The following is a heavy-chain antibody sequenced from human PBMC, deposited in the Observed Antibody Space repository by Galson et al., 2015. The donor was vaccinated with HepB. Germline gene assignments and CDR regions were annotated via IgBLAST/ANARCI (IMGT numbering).Heavy chain of an antibody. CDR1: GDSVSSNSAV. CDR2: TYYRSKWYN. J-gene: IGHJ4*02. V-gene: IGHV6-1*01. D-gene: IGHD1-14*01. CDR3: GRVSQPFTRYGRFDY. Sequence: CAISGDSVSSNSAVWSWIRQSPSRGLEWLGRTYYRSKWYNDYAVSVKSRITINPDTSKNQFSLQLNSVTPEDTAVYYCGRVSQPFTRYGRFDYWGQGTLVTVSS.